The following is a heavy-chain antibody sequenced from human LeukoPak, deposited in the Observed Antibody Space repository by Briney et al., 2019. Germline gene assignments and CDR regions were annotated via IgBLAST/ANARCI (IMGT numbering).Heavy chain of an antibody. J-gene: IGHJ4*02. CDR1: GASISSSF. CDR2: ITYSGNT. CDR3: ARRKYSSSWNDY. D-gene: IGHD6-13*01. V-gene: IGHV4-59*08. Sequence: PSETLSLTCTVSGASISSSFWSWIRQPPGKGLEWIGYITYSGNTNYNPSLKSRVTISVDTSKKQFSLKLSSVTAADTAVYYCARRKYSSSWNDYWGQGTLVTVSS.